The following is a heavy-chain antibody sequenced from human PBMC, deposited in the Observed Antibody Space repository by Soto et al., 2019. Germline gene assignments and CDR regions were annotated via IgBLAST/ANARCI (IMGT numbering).Heavy chain of an antibody. CDR3: AKYRHCTATSCYTGGNGFDP. J-gene: IGHJ5*02. V-gene: IGHV3-23*01. Sequence: PGGTLRLSCVVTGLTFSRCAMSWVRQATGRGLVWDSAISSSGGSSHDADSVMGRFTTSRDNSKNTLYLQMDSLRAEDTGLYYRAKYRHCTATSCYTGGNGFDPRGQGTLVTVSS. CDR1: GLTFSRCA. D-gene: IGHD2-2*02. CDR2: ISSSGGSS.